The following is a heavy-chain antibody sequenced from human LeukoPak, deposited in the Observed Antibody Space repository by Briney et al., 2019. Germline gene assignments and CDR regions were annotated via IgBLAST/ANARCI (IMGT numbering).Heavy chain of an antibody. CDR1: GFTFTNXX. Sequence: AGGSLRLSCXASGFTFTNXXXXXXXQAXGKXLEWVSAXSGSGGSTXXAXSVKGRXTXXXXXSKNTLYLQMNSLRAEDTAVYYCARGSLDHDYWGQGTLVTVSS. CDR3: ARGSLDHDY. J-gene: IGHJ4*02. D-gene: IGHD1-26*01. V-gene: IGHV3-23*01. CDR2: XSGSGGST.